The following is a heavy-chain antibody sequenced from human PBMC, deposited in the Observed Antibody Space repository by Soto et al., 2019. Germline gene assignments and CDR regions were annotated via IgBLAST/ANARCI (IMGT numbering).Heavy chain of an antibody. CDR2: IIPIFGTA. V-gene: IGHV1-69*06. D-gene: IGHD3-22*01. CDR1: GGTFSSYA. J-gene: IGHJ4*02. Sequence: QVQLVQSGAEVKKPGSSVKVSCKASGGTFSSYAISWVLQAPGQGLEWMGGIIPIFGTATYAQKFQGRVTITADKYTCTAYLELSSLRSEDTAVYYCARGTYYYDSRGYYYKLFDYWGQGTLVTVSS. CDR3: ARGTYYYDSRGYYYKLFDY.